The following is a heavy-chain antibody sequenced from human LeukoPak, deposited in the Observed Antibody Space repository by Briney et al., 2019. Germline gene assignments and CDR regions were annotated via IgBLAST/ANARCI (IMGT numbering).Heavy chain of an antibody. CDR2: MYTSGST. D-gene: IGHD2-2*01. V-gene: IGHV4-61*02. CDR3: ARGGVVAAANNWFDP. Sequence: SETLSLTCTVSVGSISSGNYYWSWIRQPAGEGLEWIGRMYTSGSTNYNPSLKSRVTISIDTSKNQFSLNLSSVTAADTAVYYCARGGVVAAANNWFDPWGQGTLVTVSS. CDR1: VGSISSGNYY. J-gene: IGHJ5*02.